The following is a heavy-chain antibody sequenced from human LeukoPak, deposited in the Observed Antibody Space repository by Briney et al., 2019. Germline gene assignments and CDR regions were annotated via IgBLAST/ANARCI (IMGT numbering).Heavy chain of an antibody. CDR3: TTSVPLYYMDV. V-gene: IGHV3-11*01. D-gene: IGHD1-14*01. Sequence: GGSLRLSCAASGFTFSDYYMSWIRQAPGKGLEWVSYISSSGSTIYYADSVKGRFTISRDNAKNSLYLQMNSLKTEDTAVYYCTTSVPLYYMDVWGKGTTVTVSS. J-gene: IGHJ6*03. CDR1: GFTFSDYY. CDR2: ISSSGSTI.